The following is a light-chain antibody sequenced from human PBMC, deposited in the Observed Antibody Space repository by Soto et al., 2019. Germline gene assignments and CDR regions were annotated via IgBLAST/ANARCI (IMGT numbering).Light chain of an antibody. CDR2: TAS. V-gene: IGKV1-6*01. J-gene: IGKJ1*01. Sequence: AIQMTQSPSSLSASVGDRVTITCRASQGIRNDLGWYQQKPGKAPRLLIYTASTLLSGVPSRFSGSGSGTDFTLTISSLQPEDFATYYCLQDYNYPRTFGQGTKVDIK. CDR1: QGIRND. CDR3: LQDYNYPRT.